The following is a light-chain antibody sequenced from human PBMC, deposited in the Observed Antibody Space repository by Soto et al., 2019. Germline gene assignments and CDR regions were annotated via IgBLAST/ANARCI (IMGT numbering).Light chain of an antibody. CDR3: QQYSSSPS. J-gene: IGKJ5*01. Sequence: EIVMTQSPTTLSVSPWERATLSCRASQSVSTNLAWYQQKPGQVPSLLIYGASTRASGIPARFSGSGSGTEFTLTIGSLQSEDFAVYYCQQYSSSPSFGQGTRLELN. CDR1: QSVSTN. V-gene: IGKV3-15*01. CDR2: GAS.